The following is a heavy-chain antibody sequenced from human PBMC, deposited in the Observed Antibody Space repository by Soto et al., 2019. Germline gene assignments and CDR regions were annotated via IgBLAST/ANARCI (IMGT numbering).Heavy chain of an antibody. CDR1: GFTFTSSA. CDR3: AAESGYCSGGSCQGDAFDI. CDR2: IVVGSGNT. J-gene: IGHJ3*02. Sequence: EASVKVSCKASGFTFTSSAVQWVRQARGQRLEWIGWIVVGSGNTNYAQKFQERVTITRDMSTSTAYMELSSLRSEDTAVYYCAAESGYCSGGSCQGDAFDIWGQGTMVTVSS. V-gene: IGHV1-58*01. D-gene: IGHD2-15*01.